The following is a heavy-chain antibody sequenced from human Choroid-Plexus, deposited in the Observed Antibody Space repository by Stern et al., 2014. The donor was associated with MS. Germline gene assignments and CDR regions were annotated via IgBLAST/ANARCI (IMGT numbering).Heavy chain of an antibody. CDR3: ARGGRGVGLEY. J-gene: IGHJ4*02. V-gene: IGHV3-30*03. D-gene: IGHD3-10*01. CDR2: VSSAGTHR. Sequence: QLVQSGGGVVQPGRSLRLSCVASGFTFSTYAMHWVRQAPGNGLEWVGCVSSAGTHRNSTDYVKGRFTISRDNSKNTLYLHMNSLRDEDAAFYFCARGGRGVGLEYWGQGALVTVSS. CDR1: GFTFSTYA.